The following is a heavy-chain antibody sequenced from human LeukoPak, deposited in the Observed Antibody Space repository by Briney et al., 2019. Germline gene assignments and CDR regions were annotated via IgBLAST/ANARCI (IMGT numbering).Heavy chain of an antibody. CDR3: VREAATYYYDSSNYYRQTELFDV. J-gene: IGHJ3*01. V-gene: IGHV4-59*01. CDR1: GRSFSGYY. Sequence: SETLSLTRAVYGRSFSGYYWSWIRQPPGKGPERIGYNYYSGRTNYNPSLKSRVTISVDTSKNKFSLKLNSVIAADTAVYYCVREAATYYYDSSNYYRQTELFDVWGQGTMVTVSS. D-gene: IGHD3-22*01. CDR2: NYYSGRT.